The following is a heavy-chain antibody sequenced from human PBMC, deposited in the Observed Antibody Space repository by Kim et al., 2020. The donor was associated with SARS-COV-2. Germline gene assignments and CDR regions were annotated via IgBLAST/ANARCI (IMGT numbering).Heavy chain of an antibody. J-gene: IGHJ6*03. Sequence: SETLSLTCTVSGGSISSYYWSWIRQPPGKGLEWIGYIYYSGSTNYNPSLKSRVTISVDTSKNQFSLKLSSVTAADTAVYYCARGFEYSSSSVNYYSYMD. D-gene: IGHD6-6*01. V-gene: IGHV4-59*08. CDR2: IYYSGST. CDR1: GGSISSYY. CDR3: ARGFEYSSSSVNYYSYMD.